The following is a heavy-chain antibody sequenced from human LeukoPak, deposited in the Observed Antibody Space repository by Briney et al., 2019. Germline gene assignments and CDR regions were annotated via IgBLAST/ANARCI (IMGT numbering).Heavy chain of an antibody. V-gene: IGHV3-7*01. CDR3: GRFGYVAGIDL. Sequence: PGGSLRLSCAASGFSFNSYWMTWVRQPPGRGLDWVANIDPAGTDTYYVDPVKGRFTISRDNAKNLVYLQMNTLRAEDTAVYSCGRFGYVAGIDLWGQGTLVTVSS. CDR1: GFSFNSYW. D-gene: IGHD6-19*01. CDR2: IDPAGTDT. J-gene: IGHJ4*02.